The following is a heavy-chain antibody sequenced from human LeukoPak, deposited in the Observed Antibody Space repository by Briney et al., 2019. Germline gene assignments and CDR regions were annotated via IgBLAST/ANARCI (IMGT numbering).Heavy chain of an antibody. CDR3: TGGIGWLCDT. D-gene: IGHD6-19*01. Sequence: PGGSLRLSCAASGITSSTYWMNWVRQAPGKGPEWVANIKQDGSETYYVDSVKGRFTISRDNAETSMYLQMNSLRADDSAMYFCTGGIGWLCDTWGQGTLVTVAS. CDR1: GITSSTYW. V-gene: IGHV3-7*01. J-gene: IGHJ5*02. CDR2: IKQDGSET.